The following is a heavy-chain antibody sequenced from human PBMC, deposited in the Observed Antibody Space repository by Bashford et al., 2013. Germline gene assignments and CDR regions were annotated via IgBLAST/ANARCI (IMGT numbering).Heavy chain of an antibody. D-gene: IGHD2-21*01. CDR2: IIISDSGTST. CDR3: ARVGCGGDCYDSYYFDY. V-gene: IGHV3-23*01. Sequence: VRQAPGKGLQWVSAIIISDSGTSTYYADSVKGRFTIARDNSKNTLYLQMNSLRAEDTAIYYCARVGCGGDCYDSYYFDYWGREPGHRLL. J-gene: IGHJ4*03.